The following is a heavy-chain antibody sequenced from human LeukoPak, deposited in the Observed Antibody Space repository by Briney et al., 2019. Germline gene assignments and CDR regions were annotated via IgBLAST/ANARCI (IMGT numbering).Heavy chain of an antibody. CDR2: IYAGGST. V-gene: IGHV3-53*01. CDR3: AKGRGGSSNWGSDY. J-gene: IGHJ4*02. CDR1: GFTVSSNY. Sequence: GGSLRLSCAASGFTVSSNYMSWVRQAPGKGLEWVSLIYAGGSTYYADAVKGRFTISRDNSKNTLYLEMNSLTVEDTAVYYCAKGRGGSSNWGSDYWGQGTQVTVSS. D-gene: IGHD7-27*01.